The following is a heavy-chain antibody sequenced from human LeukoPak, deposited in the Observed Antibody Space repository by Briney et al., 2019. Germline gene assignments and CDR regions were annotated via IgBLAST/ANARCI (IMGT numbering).Heavy chain of an antibody. CDR3: AKDLGSGSYQPSDY. D-gene: IGHD1-26*01. V-gene: IGHV1-2*02. Sequence: ASVKVSCKTSGYSFTGYYMEWVRQAPGQGLEWMGWIDPNSGGTNYAQRFQGRVTMTRDTSISTVYMELSSLRSDDTAVYYCAKDLGSGSYQPSDYWGQGTLVTVSS. CDR1: GYSFTGYY. J-gene: IGHJ4*02. CDR2: IDPNSGGT.